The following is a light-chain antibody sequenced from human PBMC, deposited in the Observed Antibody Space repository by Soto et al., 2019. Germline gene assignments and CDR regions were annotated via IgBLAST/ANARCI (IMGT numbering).Light chain of an antibody. Sequence: EIVLTQSPGTLSLSPGERATLSCRASHSVSSSYLAWYQQKPGQAPRLLIYGASSRATGIPDRFSGSGSGTDFTLTISRLEPEDFAVYYCQQYGSPGTFGQGTKVEIK. CDR3: QQYGSPGT. V-gene: IGKV3-20*01. J-gene: IGKJ1*01. CDR2: GAS. CDR1: HSVSSSY.